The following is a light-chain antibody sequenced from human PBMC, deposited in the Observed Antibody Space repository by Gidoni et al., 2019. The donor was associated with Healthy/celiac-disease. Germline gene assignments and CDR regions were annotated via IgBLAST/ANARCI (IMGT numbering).Light chain of an antibody. J-gene: IGKJ4*01. CDR2: GAS. V-gene: IGKV3-15*01. CDR1: QSVSSN. CDR3: QQYNNWPPLT. Sequence: ELVMTPSPATLSVSPGERATLSCRASQSVSSNLAWYQQKPGQAPRLLIYGASTRATGIPARFGGSGSGTEFTLTISSLQSEDFAVYYCQQYNNWPPLTFGGGTKVEIK.